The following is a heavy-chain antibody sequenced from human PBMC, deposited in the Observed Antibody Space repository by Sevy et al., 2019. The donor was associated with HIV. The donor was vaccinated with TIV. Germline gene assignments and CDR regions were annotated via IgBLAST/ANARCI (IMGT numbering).Heavy chain of an antibody. CDR3: ATTKDYYDSSGSPFDY. D-gene: IGHD3-22*01. CDR1: GSTLTKLS. J-gene: IGHJ4*02. CDR2: FDPEDGET. Sequence: ASVKVSCKVSGSTLTKLSMHWVRQVPGKGLEWMVSFDPEDGETIYARKFQGRFTMTEDTSTDTAYMVLSSLSSEDTAVYYCATTKDYYDSSGSPFDYWGQGTLVTVSS. V-gene: IGHV1-24*01.